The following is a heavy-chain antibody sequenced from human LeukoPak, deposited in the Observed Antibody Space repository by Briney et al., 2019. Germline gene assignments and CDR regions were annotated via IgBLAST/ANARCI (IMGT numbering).Heavy chain of an antibody. Sequence: GESLKISCKGSGYSFTSYWIGWVRQMPGKGLEWRGIIYPGDSDTRYSPSFQGQVTISADKSISTAYLQWSSLKASDTAVYYCARQGYYSSGWYYWYFDLWGRGTLVTVSS. CDR3: ARQGYYSSGWYYWYFDL. D-gene: IGHD6-19*01. J-gene: IGHJ2*01. V-gene: IGHV5-51*01. CDR2: IYPGDSDT. CDR1: GYSFTSYW.